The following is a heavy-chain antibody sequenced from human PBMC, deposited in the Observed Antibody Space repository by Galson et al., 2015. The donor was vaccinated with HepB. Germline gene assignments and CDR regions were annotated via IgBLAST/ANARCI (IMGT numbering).Heavy chain of an antibody. D-gene: IGHD3-3*01. CDR2: IFSNDEK. Sequence: PALVKPTQTLTLTCTVSGFSLSNARMGVSWIRQPPGKALEWLAHIFSNDEKSYSTSLKSRLTISKDTSKSQVVLTMTNMDPVDTATYYCARVRWTIFGVVIINYYYYMDVWGKGTTVTVSS. CDR1: GFSLSNARMG. CDR3: ARVRWTIFGVVIINYYYYMDV. J-gene: IGHJ6*03. V-gene: IGHV2-26*01.